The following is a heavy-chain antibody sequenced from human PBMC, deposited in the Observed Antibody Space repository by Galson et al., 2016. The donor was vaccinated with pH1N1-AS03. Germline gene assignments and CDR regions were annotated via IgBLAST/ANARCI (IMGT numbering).Heavy chain of an antibody. V-gene: IGHV3-23*01. CDR1: GFIVEQYG. Sequence: SLRLSCAASGFIVEQYGVHWVRQTPGKGLEWVSGIRDSGGSTYYAESVKGRFTISRDNSKNTLYLQMNSLRAEDTAVYYCAKGVGATDGLFDYWGPGTLVTVSS. CDR2: IRDSGGST. D-gene: IGHD4/OR15-4a*01. J-gene: IGHJ4*02. CDR3: AKGVGATDGLFDY.